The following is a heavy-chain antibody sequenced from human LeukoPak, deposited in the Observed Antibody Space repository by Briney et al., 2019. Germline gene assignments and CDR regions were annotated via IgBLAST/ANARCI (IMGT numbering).Heavy chain of an antibody. CDR3: ARDRNSGSSLDI. V-gene: IGHV1-2*02. D-gene: IGHD6-6*01. CDR1: GYTFTGYY. J-gene: IGHJ3*02. CDR2: IYPYSGDT. Sequence: ASVKVSCKASGYTFTGYYIHWVRRAPGQALEWMGWIYPYSGDTNYAQNFQGRVTMTRDTSISTAYMELSSLKSDDTAVYYCARDRNSGSSLDIWGQGTMLTVSS.